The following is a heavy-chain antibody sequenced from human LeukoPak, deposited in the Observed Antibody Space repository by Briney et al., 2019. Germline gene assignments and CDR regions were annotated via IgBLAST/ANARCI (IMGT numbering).Heavy chain of an antibody. V-gene: IGHV4-34*01. CDR3: GICYTYYYDSSGYYYDY. Sequence: PSETLSLTCAVSGGSFSGYYWSWSRQPPGKGLEWIGEINHSGSTNYNPSLKSRVTISVDTSKNQFSLKLSSVTAADTAVYYCGICYTYYYDSSGYYYDYWGQGTLVTVSS. CDR1: GGSFSGYY. J-gene: IGHJ4*02. D-gene: IGHD3-22*01. CDR2: INHSGST.